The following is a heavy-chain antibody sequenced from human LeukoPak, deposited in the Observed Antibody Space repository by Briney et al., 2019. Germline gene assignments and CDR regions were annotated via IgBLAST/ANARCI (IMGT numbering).Heavy chain of an antibody. V-gene: IGHV2-70*01. CDR2: IDWDDDK. Sequence: ESGPALVKPTQTLTLTCTLSGFSLSTSGMCVSWIRQPPGKALEWLALIDWDDDKYYSTSLKTRLTISKDTSKNQVVLTMTNMDPVDTATYYCARIPPGFYYYGMDVWGQGTTVTVSS. CDR3: ARIPPGFYYYGMDV. J-gene: IGHJ6*02. CDR1: GFSLSTSGMC.